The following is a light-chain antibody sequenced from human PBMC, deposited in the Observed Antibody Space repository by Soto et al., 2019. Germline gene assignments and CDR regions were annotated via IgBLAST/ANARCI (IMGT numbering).Light chain of an antibody. CDR1: QSIRSW. CDR3: QQYDSYPLT. CDR2: VAS. V-gene: IGKV1-5*01. J-gene: IGKJ4*01. Sequence: IQMTQSPSTLSASVGDRVTITCRASQSIRSWLAWYQQKPGKAPNLLIYVASSLESGVPSRFSGSGSGTEFTLTISSLQPDDFATYYCQQYDSYPLTFGGGTKV.